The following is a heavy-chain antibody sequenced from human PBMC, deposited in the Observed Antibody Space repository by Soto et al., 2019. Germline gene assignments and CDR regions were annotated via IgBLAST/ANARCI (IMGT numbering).Heavy chain of an antibody. V-gene: IGHV1-18*01. CDR2: ISAHNGNT. CDR3: ARGRYGDY. D-gene: IGHD1-1*01. Sequence: QVHLVQSGAEVKKPGASVKVSCKASGYTFTSYGITWVRQAPGQGLEWMGWISAHNGNTDYAQKLQGRVIVTRDTSTSTAYMGLRSRRSDDTAMYYCARGRYGDYWGQGALVTVSS. CDR1: GYTFTSYG. J-gene: IGHJ4*02.